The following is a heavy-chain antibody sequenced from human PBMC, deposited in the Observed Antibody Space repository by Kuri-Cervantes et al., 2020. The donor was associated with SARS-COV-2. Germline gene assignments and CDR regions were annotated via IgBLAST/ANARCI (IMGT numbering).Heavy chain of an antibody. J-gene: IGHJ6*02. V-gene: IGHV1-2*04. CDR3: ARGMVRGIIQSYYYAMDV. CDR1: GYTFTGYY. CDR2: INPNSGGT. D-gene: IGHD3-10*01. Sequence: ASVKVSCKASGYTFTGYYMHWVRQAPGQGLEWMGWINPNSGGTNYAQKFQGWVTMTRDTSISTVYMELSRLRSDDTAVYYCARGMVRGIIQSYYYAMDVWGQGTTVTVSS.